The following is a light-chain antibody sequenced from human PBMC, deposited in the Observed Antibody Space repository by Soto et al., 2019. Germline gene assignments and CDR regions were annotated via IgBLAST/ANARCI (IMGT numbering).Light chain of an antibody. CDR2: TNN. CDR3: EAWDDSLSGPV. V-gene: IGLV1-44*01. Sequence: QPVLTQPPSASGTPGQRVTISCSGSKSNIGRSTVNWYQQLPGTAPKLLIYTNNQRPSGVPDRFSGSKSGTSASLAISGLQSEDEADYYCEAWDDSLSGPVFGGGTKVTVL. J-gene: IGLJ2*01. CDR1: KSNIGRST.